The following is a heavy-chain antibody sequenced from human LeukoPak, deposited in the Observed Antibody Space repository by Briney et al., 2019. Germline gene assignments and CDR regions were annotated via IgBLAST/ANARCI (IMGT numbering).Heavy chain of an antibody. J-gene: IGHJ6*04. CDR3: AELGITMIGGV. V-gene: IGHV3-7*01. D-gene: IGHD3-10*02. Sequence: HPGGSLRLSWAASGFPFGNYWMSWARQAPGKGREWVENIKKDGRVKFYVDSLRALFPIPRENAKNSVYLKLKTLRAAETAVYYCAELGITMIGGVWGKGATVTISS. CDR2: IKKDGRVK. CDR1: GFPFGNYW.